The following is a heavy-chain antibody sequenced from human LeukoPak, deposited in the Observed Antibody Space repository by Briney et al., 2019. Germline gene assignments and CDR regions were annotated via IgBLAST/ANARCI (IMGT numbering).Heavy chain of an antibody. V-gene: IGHV5-51*01. CDR2: IYPDDSDI. J-gene: IGHJ4*02. CDR3: ARHPYDVFAGYYLDY. CDR1: GYKFTSYW. D-gene: IGHD3-16*01. Sequence: PGESLKIPCEASGYKFTSYWIGWVRQMPGKGPEWMGIIYPDDSDIRYSPSFQGQVTISADKSLSTAYLQWSSLKASDSAMYYCARHPYDVFAGYYLDYWGQGTLVTVSS.